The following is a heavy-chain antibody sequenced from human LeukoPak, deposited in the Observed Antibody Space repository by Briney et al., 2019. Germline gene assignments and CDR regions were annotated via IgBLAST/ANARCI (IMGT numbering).Heavy chain of an antibody. CDR3: ARDRGSGAFDI. Sequence: GGSLRLSCAASGFTFSSYAMSWVRQAPGKGLKWVSTINDNGADTYYADSVKGRFTISRDNSYNTVSLQMNSLRDEDTGVYYCARDRGSGAFDIWGQGTKVSVSS. D-gene: IGHD2-15*01. CDR1: GFTFSSYA. CDR2: INDNGADT. J-gene: IGHJ3*02. V-gene: IGHV3-23*01.